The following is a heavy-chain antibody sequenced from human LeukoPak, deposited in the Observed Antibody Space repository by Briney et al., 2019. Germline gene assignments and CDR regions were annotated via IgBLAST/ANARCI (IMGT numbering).Heavy chain of an antibody. CDR1: GYTFTSYG. V-gene: IGHV1-18*01. CDR2: ISAYNGNT. J-gene: IGHJ4*02. CDR3: ARARSGSYYTGFDY. D-gene: IGHD3-10*01. Sequence: ASVKVSCKASGYTFTSYGISWLRQAPGQGLEWMGWISAYNGNTNYAQKLQGRVTMTTDTSTSTAYMELRSLRSDDTAVYYCARARSGSYYTGFDYWGQGTLVTVSS.